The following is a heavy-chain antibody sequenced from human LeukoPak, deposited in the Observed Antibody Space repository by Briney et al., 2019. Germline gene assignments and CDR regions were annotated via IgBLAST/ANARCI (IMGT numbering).Heavy chain of an antibody. CDR3: ARAGQPGRQYYYYYYMDV. CDR1: GGSISSYY. Sequence: PSETLSLTCTVSGGSISSYYWSWIRQPPGKGLEWIGYIYYSGSTNYNPSLKSRVTISVDTSKNQFSLKLSSVTAADTAVYYCARAGQPGRQYYYYYYMDVWGKGTTVTVSS. CDR2: IYYSGST. J-gene: IGHJ6*03. D-gene: IGHD1-14*01. V-gene: IGHV4-59*01.